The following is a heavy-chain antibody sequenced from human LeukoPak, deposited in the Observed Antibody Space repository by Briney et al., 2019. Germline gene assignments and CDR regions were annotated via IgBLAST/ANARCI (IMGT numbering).Heavy chain of an antibody. D-gene: IGHD3-22*01. CDR1: GINLRSYS. CDR3: ARAIYDQVSLFDY. V-gene: IGHV3-21*01. J-gene: IGHJ4*02. CDR2: INSKSRYI. Sequence: GGSLKLSCSTSGINLRSYSMKWVRPAPGKGLEWGSSINSKSRYIYYADPGKGRFNNSRDNAKNSLYLQMTSLRAADPAVSYCARAIYDQVSLFDYWGQGTLVTVTS.